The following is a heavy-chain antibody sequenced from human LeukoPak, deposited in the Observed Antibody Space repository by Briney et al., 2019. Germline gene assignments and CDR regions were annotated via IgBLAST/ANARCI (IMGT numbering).Heavy chain of an antibody. D-gene: IGHD1-26*01. CDR2: ISAYNGNT. CDR1: GYTFTGSY. CDR3: ARSLIVGATKIPDY. J-gene: IGHJ4*02. V-gene: IGHV1-18*04. Sequence: GASVKVSCKASGYTFTGSYMHWVRQAPGQGLEWMGWISAYNGNTNYAQKLQGSVTMTTDTSTSTAYMELRSLRSDDTAVYYCARSLIVGATKIPDYWGQGTLVTVSS.